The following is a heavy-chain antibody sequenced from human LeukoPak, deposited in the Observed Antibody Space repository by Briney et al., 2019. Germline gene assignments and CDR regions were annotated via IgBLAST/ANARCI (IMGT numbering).Heavy chain of an antibody. CDR3: ARRWPGIAGPPAYSMDV. J-gene: IGHJ6*02. Sequence: SETLSLTCTVSGGSISSSSYYWGWIRQPPGKGLEWIGSIYYSGSTYYNPSLKSRVTISVDTSKNQFSLKLSSVTAADTAVYYCARRWPGIAGPPAYSMDVWGQGTTVTVSS. CDR1: GGSISSSSYY. CDR2: IYYSGST. D-gene: IGHD6-13*01. V-gene: IGHV4-39*07.